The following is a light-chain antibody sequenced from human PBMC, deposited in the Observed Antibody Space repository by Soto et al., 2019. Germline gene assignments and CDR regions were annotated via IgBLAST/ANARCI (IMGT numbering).Light chain of an antibody. J-gene: IGKJ1*01. CDR3: QQRSNWRPWT. V-gene: IGKV3D-20*02. CDR1: PSVSSRF. Sequence: EIILWRSRVTLALSRGEGAPPSSRAIPSVSSRFIVWYQQQTGDAPRILIYSASSRATGIPPRFSGSGSGTDFTLTISSLAPEDFVVYYCQQRSNWRPWTFGQGTKVDIK. CDR2: SAS.